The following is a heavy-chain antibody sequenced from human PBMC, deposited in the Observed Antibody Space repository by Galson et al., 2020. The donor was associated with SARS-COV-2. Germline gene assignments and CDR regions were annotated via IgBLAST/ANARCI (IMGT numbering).Heavy chain of an antibody. J-gene: IGHJ4*02. CDR1: GFTFSSYW. D-gene: IGHD6-19*01. CDR2: IKQDGSEK. CDR3: ARDSSGWYSQGELDY. Sequence: GGSLRLSCAASGFTFSSYWMSWVRQAPGKGLEWVANIKQDGSEKYYVDSVKGRFTISRDNAKNSLYLQMNSLRAEDTAVYYCARDSSGWYSQGELDYWGQGTLVTVSS. V-gene: IGHV3-7*01.